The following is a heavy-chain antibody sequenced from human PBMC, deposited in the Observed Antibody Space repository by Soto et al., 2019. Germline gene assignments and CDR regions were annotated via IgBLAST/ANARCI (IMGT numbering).Heavy chain of an antibody. D-gene: IGHD5-12*01. CDR2: ITAGGFNT. J-gene: IGHJ4*02. V-gene: IGHV3-23*01. CDR1: GFTFSNDD. CDR3: AKNTGGRSGYANFDY. Sequence: EVQLLESGGDLVQPGWSLRLSCVASGFTFSNDDLSWVRQASGKGLEWVSAITAGGFNTYYSDSVKGRFTISRDNSKNTLYLQMNSLRAEDTALYYCAKNTGGRSGYANFDYWGQGTLVTVSS.